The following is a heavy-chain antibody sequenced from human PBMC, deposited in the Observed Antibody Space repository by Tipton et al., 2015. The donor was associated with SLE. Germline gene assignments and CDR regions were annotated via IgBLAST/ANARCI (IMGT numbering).Heavy chain of an antibody. V-gene: IGHV3-7*01. CDR3: ARVLVGATYFDY. CDR1: GFTFSSYW. D-gene: IGHD1-26*01. CDR2: IKQDGCEK. Sequence: SLRLSCAASGFTFSSYWMSWVRQAPGKGLEWVANIKQDGCEKYYVDSVKGRFTISRDNAKNSLYLQMNSLRAEDTAVYYCARVLVGATYFDYWGQGTLVTVSS. J-gene: IGHJ4*02.